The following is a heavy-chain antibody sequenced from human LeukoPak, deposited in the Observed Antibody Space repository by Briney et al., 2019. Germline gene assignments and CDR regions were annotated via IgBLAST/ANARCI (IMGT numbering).Heavy chain of an antibody. V-gene: IGHV1-2*02. J-gene: IGHJ4*02. CDR2: LNPSTGGT. Sequence: ASVTVSFKASGYIFTNYYIHWVRQAPGQGLEWMGWLNPSTGGTDFAQKFQGRVTLTRDTSLTTAYMGLTSLSSDDTAVYYCARSERVKGIFDFWGQGTLVIVSS. D-gene: IGHD1-1*01. CDR1: GYIFTNYY. CDR3: ARSERVKGIFDF.